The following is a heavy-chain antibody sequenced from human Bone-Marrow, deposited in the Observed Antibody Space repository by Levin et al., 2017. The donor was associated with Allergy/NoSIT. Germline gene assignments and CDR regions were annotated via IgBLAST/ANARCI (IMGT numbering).Heavy chain of an antibody. D-gene: IGHD4-17*01. CDR3: AKAGTTVMLDYSYLDV. CDR1: GFIFADYA. J-gene: IGHJ6*03. CDR2: LDGSSGKT. V-gene: IGHV3-23*01. Sequence: PGGSLRLSCTISGFIFADYAMNWVRQAPGRGLEWVSSLDGSSGKTHYADVVKGRFTISREYSKNTLFLQKNSLRVEDTARYYCAKAGTTVMLDYSYLDVWGEGTAVTVSS.